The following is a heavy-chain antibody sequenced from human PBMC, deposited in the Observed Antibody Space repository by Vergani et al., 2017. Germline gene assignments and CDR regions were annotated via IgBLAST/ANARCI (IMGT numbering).Heavy chain of an antibody. CDR2: ISFDGTNE. Sequence: QVQLVESGGGVVQPGTSLRISCVVSGFARNRHAMYLVRQAPGKVLEWVVGISFDGTNEYYPDLVKGRFTISRDIAKNTLYLQVRSLRLEDTGVYHCVRDRGLCAGGRCYTEAWDYWGQGTPVTVSS. D-gene: IGHD2-2*02. CDR1: GFARNRHA. J-gene: IGHJ4*02. CDR3: VRDRGLCAGGRCYTEAWDY. V-gene: IGHV3-30-3*01.